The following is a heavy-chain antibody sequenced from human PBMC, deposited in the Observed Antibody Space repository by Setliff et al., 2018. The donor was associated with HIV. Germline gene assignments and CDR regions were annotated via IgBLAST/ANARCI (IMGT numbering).Heavy chain of an antibody. Sequence: ASVKVSCKASGYTFRSYGISWVRQAPGQGLEWVGWISPNSGDTDYIQKFQGRVSLTTDTSTNTAYMELRSLRPDDTAIYYCARGGQQWLPYYYYYMDVWGEGTTVT. CDR1: GYTFRSYG. V-gene: IGHV1-18*01. D-gene: IGHD6-19*01. J-gene: IGHJ6*03. CDR3: ARGGQQWLPYYYYYMDV. CDR2: ISPNSGDT.